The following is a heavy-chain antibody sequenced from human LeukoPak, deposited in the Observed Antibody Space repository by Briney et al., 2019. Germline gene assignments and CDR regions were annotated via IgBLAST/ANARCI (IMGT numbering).Heavy chain of an antibody. CDR1: GFTLGRYG. D-gene: IGHD3-3*01. J-gene: IGHJ4*02. Sequence: GGSLRLSCVAFGFTLGRYGMSWVRQAPGKGLEWLSSISSSSGYIYYADSVKGRFTISRDNAKNSLYLQMNSLSAEDTAVYFCARDIIASGVSDFWGQGTLVTVSS. CDR3: ARDIIASGVSDF. CDR2: ISSSSGYI. V-gene: IGHV3-21*01.